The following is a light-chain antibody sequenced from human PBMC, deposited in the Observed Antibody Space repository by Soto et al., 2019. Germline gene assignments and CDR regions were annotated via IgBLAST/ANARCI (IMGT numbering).Light chain of an antibody. CDR2: STS. J-gene: IGLJ1*01. Sequence: VLTQPPSASGTPGQIVAISCSGSSSYIGSNTVTWYQQLPGTAPKLLIYSTSQRSSGVPGRFSGSKSGASASLSISGLQSEDEADYYCAAWDDRLDVYVFGKGTKVTVL. CDR3: AAWDDRLDVYV. CDR1: SSYIGSNT. V-gene: IGLV1-44*01.